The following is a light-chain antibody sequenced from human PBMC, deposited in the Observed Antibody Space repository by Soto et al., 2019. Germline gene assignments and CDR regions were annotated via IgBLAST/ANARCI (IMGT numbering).Light chain of an antibody. J-gene: IGLJ1*01. CDR1: SSNIGAGYD. CDR2: GNS. V-gene: IGLV1-40*01. Sequence: QSVLTQPPSVSGAPGQRVTISCTGSSSNIGAGYDVHWYQQLPGTAPKLLIYGNSNRPSGVPDRCSGSKSGTSASLAITGLQAEDEADYYCHSSDSSESGARVFGTGTKLTVL. CDR3: HSSDSSESGARV.